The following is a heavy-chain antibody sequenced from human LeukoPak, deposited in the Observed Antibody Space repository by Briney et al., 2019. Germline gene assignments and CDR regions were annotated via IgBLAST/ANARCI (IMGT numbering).Heavy chain of an antibody. D-gene: IGHD4-17*01. CDR3: ARHSSYGDFDY. V-gene: IGHV3-30*04. CDR1: GFTFSSYA. Sequence: PGRSLRLSCAASGFTFSSYAMHWVRQAPGKGLEWVAVISYDGSNKYYADSVKGRFTISRDNSKITLYLQMNSLRAEDTAVYYCARHSSYGDFDYWGQGTLVTVSS. CDR2: ISYDGSNK. J-gene: IGHJ4*02.